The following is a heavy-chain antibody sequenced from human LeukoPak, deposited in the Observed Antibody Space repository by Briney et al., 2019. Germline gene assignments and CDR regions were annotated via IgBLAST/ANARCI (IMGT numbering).Heavy chain of an antibody. CDR3: GRGGSPPEALGDTFDI. J-gene: IGHJ3*02. V-gene: IGHV3-74*01. Sequence: GGSLRLSCAASGFTFSNYWMHWVRQGPGKGLVWVSRISGDGSSTRYADSVKDRFTISRDNAKNTLYLQMNSLGVEDTAVYYCGRGGSPPEALGDTFDIWGQGTMVTASS. D-gene: IGHD1-26*01. CDR2: ISGDGSST. CDR1: GFTFSNYW.